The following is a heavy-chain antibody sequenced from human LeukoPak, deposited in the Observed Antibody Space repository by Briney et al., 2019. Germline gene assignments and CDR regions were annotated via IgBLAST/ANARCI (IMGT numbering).Heavy chain of an antibody. CDR1: GFTFSSYG. V-gene: IGHV3-30*18. D-gene: IGHD3-10*01. CDR2: ISYDGSNK. J-gene: IGHJ4*02. CDR3: AKDSMVRGENYFDY. Sequence: GGSLRLSCAASGFTFSSYGMHWVRQAPGKGLEWVAVISYDGSNKYYADSVKGRFTISRDNSKNTLYLQMNSLRAEDTAVYYCAKDSMVRGENYFDYWGQGALVTVSS.